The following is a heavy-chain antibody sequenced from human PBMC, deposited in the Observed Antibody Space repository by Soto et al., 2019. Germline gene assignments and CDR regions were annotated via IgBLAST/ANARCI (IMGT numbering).Heavy chain of an antibody. J-gene: IGHJ6*02. V-gene: IGHV1-2*04. CDR1: GYTFTGYY. Sequence: ASVKVSCKASGYTFTGYYMHWVRQAPGQGLEWMGWINPNSGGTNYAQKFQGWVTMTRDTSISTAYMELSRLRSDDTAVYYCARDEGMTTVTGYYYYGMDVWGQGTTVTVSS. CDR2: INPNSGGT. D-gene: IGHD4-17*01. CDR3: ARDEGMTTVTGYYYYGMDV.